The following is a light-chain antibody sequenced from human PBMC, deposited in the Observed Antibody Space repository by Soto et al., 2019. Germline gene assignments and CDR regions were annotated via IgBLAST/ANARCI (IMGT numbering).Light chain of an antibody. J-gene: IGLJ1*01. V-gene: IGLV1-47*01. CDR1: SSNIGSNY. Sequence: QSLLTDPPSSSGTPGQRVTISCSGSSSNIGSNYVYWYQQLPGTAPKLLIYRNNQRPSGVPDRFSGSKSGTSASLAISGLRSEDEADYYCAAWDDSLSGYVFGTGTKVTVL. CDR3: AAWDDSLSGYV. CDR2: RNN.